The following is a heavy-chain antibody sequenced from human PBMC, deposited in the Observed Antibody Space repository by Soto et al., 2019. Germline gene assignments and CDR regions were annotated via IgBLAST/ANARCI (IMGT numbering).Heavy chain of an antibody. CDR2: INPNSGGT. V-gene: IGHV1-2*02. D-gene: IGHD3-3*01. Sequence: QVQLVQSGAEVKKPGASVKVSCKASGYTFTGYYMHWVRQAPGQGLEWMGWINPNSGGTNYAQKFQGRVTMTRDTSMSTDYMEMSRLRSDDTAVYYCARARPPYDFWSGYRSFNYYYGMDVWGQGTTFTVSS. CDR3: ARARPPYDFWSGYRSFNYYYGMDV. CDR1: GYTFTGYY. J-gene: IGHJ6*02.